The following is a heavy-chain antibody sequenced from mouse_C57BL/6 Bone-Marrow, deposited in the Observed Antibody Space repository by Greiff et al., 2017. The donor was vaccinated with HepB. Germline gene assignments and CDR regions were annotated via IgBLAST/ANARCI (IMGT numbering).Heavy chain of an antibody. CDR3: ARGWYYCPTLWYFDV. CDR2: IDPETGGT. Sequence: VQLQQSGAELVRPGASVTLSCKASGYTFTDYEMHWVKQTPVHGLEWIGAIDPETGGTAYNQKFKGKAILTADKSSSTAYMELRSLTSEDSAVYYCARGWYYCPTLWYFDVWGTGTTVTVSS. J-gene: IGHJ1*03. D-gene: IGHD1-1*02. CDR1: GYTFTDYE. V-gene: IGHV1-15*01.